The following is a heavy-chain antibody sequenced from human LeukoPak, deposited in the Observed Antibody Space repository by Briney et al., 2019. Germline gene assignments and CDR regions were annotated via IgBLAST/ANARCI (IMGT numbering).Heavy chain of an antibody. Sequence: GGSLRLSCAASGFTFSSYAMHWVRQAPGKGLEYVSAISSNGGSTYYANSVKGRFTISRDNSKNTLYLQMGSLRAEDMAVYYCARGGGYFDWLILGYFDYWGQGTLVTVSS. D-gene: IGHD3-9*01. CDR1: GFTFSSYA. V-gene: IGHV3-64*01. CDR3: ARGGGYFDWLILGYFDY. J-gene: IGHJ4*02. CDR2: ISSNGGST.